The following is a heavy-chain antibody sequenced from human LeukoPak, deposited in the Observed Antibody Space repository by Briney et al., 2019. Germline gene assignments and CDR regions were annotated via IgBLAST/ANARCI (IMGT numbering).Heavy chain of an antibody. Sequence: GGSLRLSCAASGFTFSSYSMNWVRQAPGKGLEWVSSISSSSSYIYYADSVKGRFTISRDNAKNSLYLQMNSLRAEDTAVYYCAASTRGSGSYEYYFDYWGQGTLVTVSS. CDR3: AASTRGSGSYEYYFDY. J-gene: IGHJ4*02. CDR2: ISSSSSYI. D-gene: IGHD3-10*01. V-gene: IGHV3-21*01. CDR1: GFTFSSYS.